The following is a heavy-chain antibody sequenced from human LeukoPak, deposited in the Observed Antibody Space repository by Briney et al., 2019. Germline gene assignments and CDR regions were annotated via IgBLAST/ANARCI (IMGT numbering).Heavy chain of an antibody. V-gene: IGHV3-49*04. CDR1: GFTLGDYA. D-gene: IGHD2-2*01. CDR3: TRDCSSTSCSGFDY. CDR2: IRSKAYGGTT. Sequence: GGSLRLSCTASGFTLGDYAMSWVRQAPGKGLEWVGFIRSKAYGGTTEYAASVKGRFTISRDDSKSIAYLQMNSLKTEDTAVYYCTRDCSSTSCSGFDYWGQGTLVTVSS. J-gene: IGHJ4*02.